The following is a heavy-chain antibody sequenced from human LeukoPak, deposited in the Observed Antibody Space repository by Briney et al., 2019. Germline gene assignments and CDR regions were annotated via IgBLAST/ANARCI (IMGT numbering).Heavy chain of an antibody. Sequence: GRSLRLSCAASGFTFTSYGMHWVRQAPGKGLEWVAVISYDVSDKYYVDSVKGRFTISRDTSKNTLYLQMNSLRAEDTAVYYCAKDRGSGYNWNDVLDYRGQGTLVTVSS. CDR1: GFTFTSYG. CDR3: AKDRGSGYNWNDVLDY. D-gene: IGHD1-20*01. J-gene: IGHJ4*02. V-gene: IGHV3-30*18. CDR2: ISYDVSDK.